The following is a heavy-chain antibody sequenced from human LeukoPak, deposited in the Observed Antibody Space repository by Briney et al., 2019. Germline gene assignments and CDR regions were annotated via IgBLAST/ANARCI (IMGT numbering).Heavy chain of an antibody. CDR3: ARHGGRYNWSPSD. CDR2: VYYSGSTSGTT. D-gene: IGHD1-20*01. Sequence: SETLSLTFTVSGGSISSSVYYWGWIRQPPGKGLEWIGSVYYSGSTSGTTYYNTSLESRVTISVDTSQSQFSLKLSSVTAADTAVYYCARHGGRYNWSPSDWGQGTLVTVSS. CDR1: GGSISSSVYY. V-gene: IGHV4-39*01. J-gene: IGHJ4*02.